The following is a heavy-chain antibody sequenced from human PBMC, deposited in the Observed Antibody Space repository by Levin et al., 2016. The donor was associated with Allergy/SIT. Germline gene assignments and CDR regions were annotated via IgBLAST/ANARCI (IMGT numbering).Heavy chain of an antibody. J-gene: IGHJ4*02. D-gene: IGHD1-26*01. CDR3: AKEESQRWELLLERFDY. V-gene: IGHV3-23*01. CDR2: ISGSGGST. CDR1: GFTFSSYA. Sequence: GESLKISCAASGFTFSSYAMSWVRQAPGKGLEWVSAISGSGGSTYYADSVKGRFTISRDNSKNTLYLQMNSLRAEDTAVYYCAKEESQRWELLLERFDYWGQGTLVTVSS.